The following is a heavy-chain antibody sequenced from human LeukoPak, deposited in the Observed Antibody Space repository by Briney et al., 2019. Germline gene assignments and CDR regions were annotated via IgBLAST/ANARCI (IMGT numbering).Heavy chain of an antibody. Sequence: PSETLSLTCSVSGVSISSYYWSWIRQPPGKGLEWIGHIYYSGSTNYNPSLKSRVTISVDTSKNQFSLKLSSVTAADTAVYYCARQRGTTVVTSWGQGTLVTVSS. J-gene: IGHJ5*02. CDR3: ARQRGTTVVTS. CDR2: IYYSGST. D-gene: IGHD4-23*01. CDR1: GVSISSYY. V-gene: IGHV4-59*08.